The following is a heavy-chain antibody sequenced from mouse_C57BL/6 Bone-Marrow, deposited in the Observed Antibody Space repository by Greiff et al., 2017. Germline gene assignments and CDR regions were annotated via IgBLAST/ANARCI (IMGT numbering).Heavy chain of an antibody. D-gene: IGHD2-2*01. J-gene: IGHJ3*01. CDR1: GYAFSSSW. Sequence: VMLVESGPELVKPGASVKISCKASGYAFSSSWMNWVKQRPGKGLEWIGRIYPGDGDTNYNGKFKGKATLTADKSSSTAYMQLSSLTSEDSAVYFCAGSTMVTTGFAYWGQGTLVTVSA. CDR3: AGSTMVTTGFAY. V-gene: IGHV1-82*01. CDR2: IYPGDGDT.